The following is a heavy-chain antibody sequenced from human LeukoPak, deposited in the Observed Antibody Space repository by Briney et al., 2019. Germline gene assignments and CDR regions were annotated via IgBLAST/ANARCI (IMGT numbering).Heavy chain of an antibody. CDR1: GFTFSSYW. CDR2: IKQDGSEK. Sequence: GGSLRLSCAASGFTFSSYWMSCVRQAPGKGLEWVASIKQDGSEKYYVDSVKGRFTISRDNAKNSLYLQMNSLRAEDTAVYYCARSASYYYMDVWGKGTTVTVSS. J-gene: IGHJ6*03. CDR3: ARSASYYYMDV. D-gene: IGHD6-25*01. V-gene: IGHV3-7*01.